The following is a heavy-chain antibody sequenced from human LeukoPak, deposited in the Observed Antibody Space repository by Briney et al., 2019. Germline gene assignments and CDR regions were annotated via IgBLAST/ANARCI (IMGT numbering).Heavy chain of an antibody. CDR1: GFTFSSYE. CDR2: ISSDGSTI. D-gene: IGHD5-12*01. J-gene: IGHJ4*02. Sequence: GGSLRLSCAASGFTFSSYEMNWVRQAPGKGLEWVSYISSDGSTIYYADSVKGRFTISRDNAKNSLYLQMNSLRAEDTAVYYCARVFPRGYSGYLTDYWGQGTLVTVSS. CDR3: ARVFPRGYSGYLTDY. V-gene: IGHV3-48*03.